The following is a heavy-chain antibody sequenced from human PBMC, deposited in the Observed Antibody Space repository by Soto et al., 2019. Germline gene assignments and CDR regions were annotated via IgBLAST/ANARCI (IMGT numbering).Heavy chain of an antibody. CDR2: IFHSGST. Sequence: TLSLTCTVSGGSINSGDYYWTWVRQPPGKGLEWIGNIFHSGSTYYTPSLQSRVTISLDTSKNHFSLKLSSVTPADTAVYYCARDRYYGSGTYYNFYSGMDVWGRGTTVTVSS. CDR1: GGSINSGDYY. V-gene: IGHV4-30-4*01. J-gene: IGHJ6*02. CDR3: ARDRYYGSGTYYNFYSGMDV. D-gene: IGHD3-10*01.